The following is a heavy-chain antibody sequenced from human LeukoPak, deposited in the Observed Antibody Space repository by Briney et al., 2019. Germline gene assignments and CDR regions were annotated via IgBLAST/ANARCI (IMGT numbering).Heavy chain of an antibody. J-gene: IGHJ4*02. V-gene: IGHV3-23*01. CDR2: ISGSGGST. D-gene: IGHD6-13*01. Sequence: GGSLRLSCAASGFTFSSYAMSWVRQAPGKGLEWVSAISGSGGSTYYADSVKGRFTISRDNSKNTLYLQMNSLRAEDTAVYYCAKHPGSSSYSTIPRIGFFGYWGQGTLVTVSS. CDR3: AKHPGSSSYSTIPRIGFFGY. CDR1: GFTFSSYA.